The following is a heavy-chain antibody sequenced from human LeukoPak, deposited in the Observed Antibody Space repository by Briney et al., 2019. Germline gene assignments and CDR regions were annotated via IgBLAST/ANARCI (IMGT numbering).Heavy chain of an antibody. CDR2: IYSGGST. V-gene: IGHV3-53*01. Sequence: GGSLRLSCAASGFTVSSNYMSWVRQAPGKGLEWVSVIYSGGSTYYADSVKGRFTISRDNSKNTLYLQMNSLRAEDTAVYYCASPYKTEYSSGSKYSAGYWGQGTLVTVSS. CDR3: ASPYKTEYSSGSKYSAGY. D-gene: IGHD6-19*01. CDR1: GFTVSSNY. J-gene: IGHJ4*02.